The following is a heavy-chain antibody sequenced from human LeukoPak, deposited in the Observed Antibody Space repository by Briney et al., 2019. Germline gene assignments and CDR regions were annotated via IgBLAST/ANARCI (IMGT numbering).Heavy chain of an antibody. CDR3: ARLRVNSGWYFDY. CDR2: IIPILGIA. V-gene: IGHV1-69*04. D-gene: IGHD6-19*01. CDR1: GGTFSSYA. J-gene: IGHJ4*02. Sequence: GSSVKVSCKASGGTFSSYAISWVRQAPGQGLEWMGRIIPILGIANYAQKFQGRVTITADKSTSTAYMELSSLRSDDTAVYYCARLRVNSGWYFDYWGQGTLVTVSS.